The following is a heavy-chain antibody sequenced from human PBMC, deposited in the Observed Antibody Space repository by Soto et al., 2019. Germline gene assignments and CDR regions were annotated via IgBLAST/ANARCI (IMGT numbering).Heavy chain of an antibody. J-gene: IGHJ3*02. CDR1: GGSISSGDYY. CDR3: AITFGDYGNPPSDAFDI. D-gene: IGHD4-4*01. Sequence: QVQLQESGPGLVKPSQTLSLTCTVSGGSISSGDYYWSWIRQPPGKGLEWIGYIYYSGSTYYNPSLKSRVTISVDTSKNQFSLKLSSVTAADTAVYYCAITFGDYGNPPSDAFDIWGQGTMVTVSS. CDR2: IYYSGST. V-gene: IGHV4-30-4*01.